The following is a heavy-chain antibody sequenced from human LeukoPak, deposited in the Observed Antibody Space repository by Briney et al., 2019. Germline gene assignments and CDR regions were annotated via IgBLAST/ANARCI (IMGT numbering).Heavy chain of an antibody. CDR1: GFTFSSYA. CDR2: IRYDGSNK. Sequence: PGGSLRLSCAASGFTFSSYAMSWVRQAPGKGLEWVAFIRYDGSNKYYADSVKGRFTISRDNSKNTLYLQLNSLRAEDTAVYYCATDQCSGVGCYLDYWGQGTLVTVSS. CDR3: ATDQCSGVGCYLDY. J-gene: IGHJ4*02. V-gene: IGHV3-30*02. D-gene: IGHD2-15*01.